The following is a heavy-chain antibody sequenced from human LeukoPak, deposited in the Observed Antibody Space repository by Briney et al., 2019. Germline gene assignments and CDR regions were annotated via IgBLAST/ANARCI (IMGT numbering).Heavy chain of an antibody. V-gene: IGHV3-21*01. Sequence: GGSLRLSCAASGFTFSSYSMNWVLQAPGKGLEWVSSISSSSSYIYYADSVKGRFTISRDNAKNSLYLQMNSLRAEDTAVYYCARGRIQLWRSDYYYMDVWGKGTTVTVSS. CDR3: ARGRIQLWRSDYYYMDV. CDR1: GFTFSSYS. CDR2: ISSSSSYI. J-gene: IGHJ6*03. D-gene: IGHD5-18*01.